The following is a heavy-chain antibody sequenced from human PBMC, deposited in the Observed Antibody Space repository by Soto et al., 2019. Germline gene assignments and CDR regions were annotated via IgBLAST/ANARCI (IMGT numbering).Heavy chain of an antibody. CDR3: TRASSLDFDF. V-gene: IGHV3-49*04. CDR1: GLTFGDYA. D-gene: IGHD3-16*01. CDR2: IRRNAYGGTT. J-gene: IGHJ4*02. Sequence: PGGSLRLSCTTSGLTFGDYALSWVRQAPGKGLEWVGFIRRNAYGGTTDYAASVKGRFTISRDDSKSIAYLQMNSLRTEDTALYYCTRASSLDFDFWGQGTLVTVSS.